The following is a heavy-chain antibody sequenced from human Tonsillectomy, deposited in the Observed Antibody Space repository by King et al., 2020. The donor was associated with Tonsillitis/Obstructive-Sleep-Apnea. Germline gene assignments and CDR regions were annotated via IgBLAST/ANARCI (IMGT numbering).Heavy chain of an antibody. D-gene: IGHD4-17*01. CDR3: ARDQGVGDDYGDYVTDY. V-gene: IGHV3-21*01. CDR2: ISSSSSYI. Sequence: VQLVESGGGLVKPGGSLRLSCAASGFTFSSYSLNWVRQAPGKGLEWVSSISSSSSYIYYADSLKGRFTNSRDNAKNSLYLQMNSLRAEDTAVYYCARDQGVGDDYGDYVTDYWGQGTLVTVSS. CDR1: GFTFSSYS. J-gene: IGHJ4*02.